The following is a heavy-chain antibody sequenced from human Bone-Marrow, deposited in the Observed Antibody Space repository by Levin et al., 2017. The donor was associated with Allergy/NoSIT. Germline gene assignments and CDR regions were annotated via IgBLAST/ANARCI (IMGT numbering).Heavy chain of an antibody. Sequence: GESLKISCKASGYTFTGSWLHWVRQAPGQGLEWMGRINPNSGGTNYAQNFQGRVTMTRDTSISTTYMELSRLRSDDTAVYYCARGGGTGWYYFDYWGQGTLVTVSS. CDR2: INPNSGGT. D-gene: IGHD2-15*01. V-gene: IGHV1-2*06. CDR1: GYTFTGSW. CDR3: ARGGGTGWYYFDY. J-gene: IGHJ4*02.